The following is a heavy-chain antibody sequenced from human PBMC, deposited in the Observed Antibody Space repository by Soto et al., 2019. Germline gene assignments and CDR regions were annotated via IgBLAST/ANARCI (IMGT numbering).Heavy chain of an antibody. V-gene: IGHV3-30-3*01. CDR3: ARVSAAAGPYYYYYGMDV. Sequence: PGGSLRLSCATSGFAFSSYAMHWVRQAPGKGLEWVAVISYDGSNKYYADSVKGRFTISRDNSKNTLYLQMNSLRADDTAVFYCARVSAAAGPYYYYYGMDVWGQGTTVTVSS. D-gene: IGHD6-13*01. J-gene: IGHJ6*02. CDR1: GFAFSSYA. CDR2: ISYDGSNK.